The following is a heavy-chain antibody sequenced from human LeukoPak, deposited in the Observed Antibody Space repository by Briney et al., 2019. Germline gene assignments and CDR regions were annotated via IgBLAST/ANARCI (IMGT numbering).Heavy chain of an antibody. CDR2: IYHSGST. CDR1: GGSISSSNW. V-gene: IGHV4-4*02. D-gene: IGHD2-2*01. CDR3: ARAGGLHCSSTSCPFDY. Sequence: SETLSLTCAVSGGSISSSNWWSWVRQPPGKGLEWIGEIYHSGSTNYNPSLKSRVTISVDKSKNQFSLKLSSVTAADTAVYYCARAGGLHCSSTSCPFDYWGQGTLVTVSS. J-gene: IGHJ4*02.